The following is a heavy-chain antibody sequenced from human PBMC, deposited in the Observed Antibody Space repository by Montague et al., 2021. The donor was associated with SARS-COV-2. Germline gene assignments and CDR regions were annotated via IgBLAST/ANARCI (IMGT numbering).Heavy chain of an antibody. Sequence: PRLFCAASGFTFSNYDMNWVRQAPGKGPEWISYISTSAYTTSYAGSVKGRFTISRDNGKNSLYLQMNSLRVEDTAVYYCTRDYRSIVGDGLDIWGQGTKAPAS. V-gene: IGHV3-48*03. D-gene: IGHD3-16*02. CDR2: ISTSAYTT. CDR3: TRDYRSIVGDGLDI. CDR1: GFTFSNYD. J-gene: IGHJ3*02.